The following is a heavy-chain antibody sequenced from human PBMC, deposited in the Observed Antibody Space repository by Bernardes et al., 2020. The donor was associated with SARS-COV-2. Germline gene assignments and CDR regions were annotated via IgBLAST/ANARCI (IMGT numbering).Heavy chain of an antibody. Sequence: SETLSLTCTVSGGSISSGNSYWSWIRQPAGKELEWIGRVYPSGITNYNPSLKSRVTISVDTSENQFSLRLSSVTAADAAVYYCARGRDYSNSRPMDVWGRGTTVTVSS. CDR1: GGSISSGNSY. J-gene: IGHJ6*02. V-gene: IGHV4-61*02. CDR2: VYPSGIT. D-gene: IGHD4-4*01. CDR3: ARGRDYSNSRPMDV.